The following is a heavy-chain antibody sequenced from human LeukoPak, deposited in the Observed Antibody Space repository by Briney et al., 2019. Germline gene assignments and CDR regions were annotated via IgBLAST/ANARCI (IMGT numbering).Heavy chain of an antibody. CDR1: GFTFSSYN. CDR3: ARSANPGVHEFDP. D-gene: IGHD6-6*01. CDR2: ITTSGNI. V-gene: IGHV3-48*02. Sequence: GGSLRLSCAASGFTFSSYNMAWVRQAPGKGLEWLSYITTSGNINYADSVKGRFTISRDNAKNSLYLQMNSLRDEDTAVYYCARSANPGVHEFDPWGQGTLVTVSS. J-gene: IGHJ5*02.